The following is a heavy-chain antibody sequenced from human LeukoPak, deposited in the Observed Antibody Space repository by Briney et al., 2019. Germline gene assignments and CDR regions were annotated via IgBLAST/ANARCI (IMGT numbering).Heavy chain of an antibody. D-gene: IGHD6-19*01. CDR1: GFTFSDYY. V-gene: IGHV3-11*06. CDR2: ISSSSSYT. CDR3: ASRVAVAGTGAFDI. J-gene: IGHJ3*02. Sequence: GGSLRLSCAASGFTFSDYYMSWVRRAPGKGLEWVSYISSSSSYTNYADSVKGRFTISRDNAKNSLYLQMNSLRAEDTAVYYCASRVAVAGTGAFDIWGQGTMVTVSS.